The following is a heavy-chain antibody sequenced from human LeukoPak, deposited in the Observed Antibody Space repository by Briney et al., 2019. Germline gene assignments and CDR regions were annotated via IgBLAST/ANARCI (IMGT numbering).Heavy chain of an antibody. CDR1: AFTFRTYA. CDR2: VSGSGGST. Sequence: GGSLRLSCAASAFTFRTYAMIWVRQAPGKGLEWVSTVSGSGGSTYYADSVKGRFTISRDNSNNTLYLQMNSLRAEDTAVYYCAKGAASRGYTYVANWGQGTLVTVSS. V-gene: IGHV3-23*01. CDR3: AKGAASRGYTYVAN. D-gene: IGHD5-18*01. J-gene: IGHJ4*02.